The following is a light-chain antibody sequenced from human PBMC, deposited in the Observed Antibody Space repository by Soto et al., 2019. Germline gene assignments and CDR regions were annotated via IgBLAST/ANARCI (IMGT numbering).Light chain of an antibody. Sequence: QSALTQPASVSGSPGQSITISCTGTSSDIGTYNLVSWYQQHPGKAPKLVIYEVSKRPSGDSNRFSGSKSDNTASLTISGLQAEDEADYFCCSYAGSRGLVFGGGTKLTVL. V-gene: IGLV2-23*02. CDR3: CSYAGSRGLV. J-gene: IGLJ3*02. CDR1: SSDIGTYNL. CDR2: EVS.